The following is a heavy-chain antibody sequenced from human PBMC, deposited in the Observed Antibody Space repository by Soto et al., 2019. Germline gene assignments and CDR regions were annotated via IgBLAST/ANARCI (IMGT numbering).Heavy chain of an antibody. D-gene: IGHD3-10*01. CDR3: ARDSLLWFGHSSYYFDF. Sequence: QVQLVQSGAEVKKPGSSVKVSCKASGGTFSSYAISWVRQAPGQGLEWMGGIIPIFGTANYAQKFQGRVTITADESTSTAYMELSSLRAEDTAVYYCARDSLLWFGHSSYYFDFWGQGTLVTVSS. CDR2: IIPIFGTA. CDR1: GGTFSSYA. V-gene: IGHV1-69*01. J-gene: IGHJ4*02.